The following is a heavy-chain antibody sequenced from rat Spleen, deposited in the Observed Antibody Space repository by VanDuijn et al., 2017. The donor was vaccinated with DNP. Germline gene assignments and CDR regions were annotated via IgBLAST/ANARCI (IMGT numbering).Heavy chain of an antibody. D-gene: IGHD1-1*01. CDR2: INTDGGST. Sequence: EVQLVETGGGLVQPGRSLKLSCVASGFTFSSFWMHWIRQTPGKGLAWVASINTDGGSTFYPDSVKGRFTVSRDNAENTIYLQMNSLRSEDMATYYCARHDYSGGGFDYWGQGVMVTVSS. CDR3: ARHDYSGGGFDY. J-gene: IGHJ2*01. CDR1: GFTFSSFW. V-gene: IGHV5-58*01.